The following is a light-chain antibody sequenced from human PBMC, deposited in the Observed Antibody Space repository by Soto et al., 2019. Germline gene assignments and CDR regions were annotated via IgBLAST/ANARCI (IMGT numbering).Light chain of an antibody. Sequence: QSVLTLPPSASGSPGQSVTISCTGTKNDIGVYDFVSWYQHHPGKAPRLIIYEVVQRPSGVPDRFSGSKSGNTASLTVSGLQAADEADYFCKSYDGSNTIVFGTGPKVTXL. CDR2: EVV. CDR1: KNDIGVYDF. V-gene: IGLV2-8*01. J-gene: IGLJ1*01. CDR3: KSYDGSNTIV.